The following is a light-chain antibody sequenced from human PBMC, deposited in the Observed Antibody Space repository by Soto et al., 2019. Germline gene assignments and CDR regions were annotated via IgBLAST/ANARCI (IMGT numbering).Light chain of an antibody. J-gene: IGKJ3*01. CDR3: QQYYSTLFT. CDR2: WAS. Sequence: DIVMTQSPGSLAVSLGERATINCKSSQSVLYSSNNKNYLAWYQQKPGQPPKLLIYWASTRESGVPDRFSGSGSGTDFTLTISSLQAEDVAVYYCQQYYSTLFTFGPGTKVDIK. CDR1: QSVLYSSNNKNY. V-gene: IGKV4-1*01.